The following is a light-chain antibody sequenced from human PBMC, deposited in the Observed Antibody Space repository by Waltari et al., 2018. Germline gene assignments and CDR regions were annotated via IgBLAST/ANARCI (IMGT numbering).Light chain of an antibody. Sequence: QSALTQPASVSGSPGQSLTVSCPGTSCDIGIYTYVSWYQQHPGKAPKLMIYDVSSRPSGVSNRFSGSKSGNTASLTISGLQAEDEADYYCDSKSSSSPHVFGTGTKVTVL. CDR3: DSKSSSSPHV. CDR2: DVS. J-gene: IGLJ1*01. V-gene: IGLV2-14*03. CDR1: SCDIGIYTY.